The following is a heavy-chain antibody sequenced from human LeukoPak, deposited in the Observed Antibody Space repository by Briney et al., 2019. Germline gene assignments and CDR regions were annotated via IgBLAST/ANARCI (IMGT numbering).Heavy chain of an antibody. D-gene: IGHD3-3*01. CDR1: GFTFSSYA. Sequence: PGGSLRLSCAASGFTFSSYAMHWVRQAPRKGLEYVSAISSNGVGTYYANSVKGRFTISRDNSKNTLYLQMGSLRAEDMAVYYCARDSSITIFGVAYSYMDVWGKGTTVTVSS. J-gene: IGHJ6*03. CDR2: ISSNGVGT. V-gene: IGHV3-64*01. CDR3: ARDSSITIFGVAYSYMDV.